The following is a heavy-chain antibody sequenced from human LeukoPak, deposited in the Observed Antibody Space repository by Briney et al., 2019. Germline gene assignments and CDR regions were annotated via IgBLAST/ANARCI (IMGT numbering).Heavy chain of an antibody. CDR2: INGDGSST. CDR1: GFTFSSYW. J-gene: IGHJ6*02. V-gene: IGHV3-74*01. D-gene: IGHD2-2*01. CDR3: ASSSPYYYYGMDV. Sequence: PGGSLRLSCAASGFTFSSYWMHWVRQAPGKGLVWVSRINGDGSSTSYADSVKGRFTISRDNAKNTLYLQMNSLRAEDTAVYYCASSSPYYYYGMDVWGQGTTVTVSS.